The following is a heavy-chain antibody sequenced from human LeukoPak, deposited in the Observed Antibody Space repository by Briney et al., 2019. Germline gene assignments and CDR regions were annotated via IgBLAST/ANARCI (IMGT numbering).Heavy chain of an antibody. CDR3: AKDSLGCYIDY. V-gene: IGHV3-23*01. CDR2: ISGSGGRT. CDR1: GITLSNYG. D-gene: IGHD3-10*01. Sequence: GGSLRLSCAVSGITLSNYGMSWVRQAPGKGLEWVAGISGSGGRTNYADSVKGRFTISRDNSKNTLYLQMNSLRAEDTAVYYCAKDSLGCYIDYWGQGTLVTVSS. J-gene: IGHJ4*02.